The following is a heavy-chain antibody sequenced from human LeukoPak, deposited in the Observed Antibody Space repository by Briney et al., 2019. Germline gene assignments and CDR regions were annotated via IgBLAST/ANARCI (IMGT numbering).Heavy chain of an antibody. Sequence: PSETLSLTCTVSGGSISSYYWSWIRQPPGKGLEWIGYIYYSGSTNYNPSLKSRVTISVDTSKNQFSLKLSSVTAADTAVYYCARGGKYYDSSGYHLDYWGQGTLVTVSS. CDR2: IYYSGST. CDR1: GGSISSYY. CDR3: ARGGKYYDSSGYHLDY. J-gene: IGHJ4*02. V-gene: IGHV4-59*01. D-gene: IGHD3-22*01.